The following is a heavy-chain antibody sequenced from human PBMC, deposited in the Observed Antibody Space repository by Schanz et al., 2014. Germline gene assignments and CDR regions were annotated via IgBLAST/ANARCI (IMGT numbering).Heavy chain of an antibody. D-gene: IGHD3-10*01. Sequence: EMQLLESGGGLIQPGGSLRLSCTASGFPFSDYFMAWIRQAPGKGLEWVSAISGSGGSTYYADSVKGRFTISRDNSKNTLYLQMNSLRPEDTAVYYCAKYRGYYRVSGSYRELEYWGQGTLVTVSS. CDR1: GFPFSDYF. J-gene: IGHJ4*02. V-gene: IGHV3-23*01. CDR2: ISGSGGST. CDR3: AKYRGYYRVSGSYRELEY.